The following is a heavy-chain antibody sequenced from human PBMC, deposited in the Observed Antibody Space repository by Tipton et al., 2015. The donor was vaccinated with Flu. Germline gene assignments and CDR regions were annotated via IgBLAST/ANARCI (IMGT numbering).Heavy chain of an antibody. D-gene: IGHD2-15*01. CDR1: GGSISSYY. CDR2: IYTSGST. Sequence: TLSLTCTVSGGSISSYYWSWIRQPAGKGLEWIGRIYTSGSTNYNPPLKSRVTMSVDTSKNQFSLKLSSVTAADTAVYYCARDAVVVVAANFYYMDVWGKGTTVTVSS. J-gene: IGHJ6*03. V-gene: IGHV4-4*07. CDR3: ARDAVVVVAANFYYMDV.